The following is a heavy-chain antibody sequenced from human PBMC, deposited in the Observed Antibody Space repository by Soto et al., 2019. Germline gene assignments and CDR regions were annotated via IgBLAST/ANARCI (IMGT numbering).Heavy chain of an antibody. CDR1: GFSLTSGVG. CDR3: AHIDPEIVTVGGHGGFDS. J-gene: IGHJ4*02. D-gene: IGHD2-21*02. V-gene: IGHV2-5*02. CDR2: IYWDDDK. Sequence: QITLKESGPTLVRPPQTLTLTCTFSGFSLTSGVGVGWIRQPPGKALEWLALIYWDDDKRYSPSLKNRLTITKDTSKSQVVLTMTNVGPVDTATYFCAHIDPEIVTVGGHGGFDSWGQGTLVTVSS.